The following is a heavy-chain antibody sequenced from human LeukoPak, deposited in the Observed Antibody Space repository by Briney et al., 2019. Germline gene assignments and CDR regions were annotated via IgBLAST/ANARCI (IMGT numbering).Heavy chain of an antibody. Sequence: GASVKVSCKASGGTFSSYAISWVRQAPGQGLEWMGWISAYNGNTNYAQKLQGRVTMTTDTSTSTAYMELRSLRSDDTAVYYCARSPGKGEPNEFDYWGQGTLVTVSS. CDR3: ARSPGKGEPNEFDY. V-gene: IGHV1-18*01. D-gene: IGHD3-16*01. CDR1: GGTFSSYA. J-gene: IGHJ4*02. CDR2: ISAYNGNT.